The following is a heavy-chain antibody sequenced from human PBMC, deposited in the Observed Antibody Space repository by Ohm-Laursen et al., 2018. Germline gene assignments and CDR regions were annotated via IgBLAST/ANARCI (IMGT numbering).Heavy chain of an antibody. CDR3: ARGTQNPNNIGWADY. Sequence: GSLRLSCTASGFTVSGNYMSWVRQAPGKGLEWVAHIKKDVSATDYVDTVRGRFSISRDNAQNSLFLQMTSLRVEDTAAYYCARGTQNPNNIGWADYWGQGTLVTVSS. J-gene: IGHJ4*02. D-gene: IGHD6-19*01. V-gene: IGHV3-7*04. CDR2: IKKDVSAT. CDR1: GFTVSGNY.